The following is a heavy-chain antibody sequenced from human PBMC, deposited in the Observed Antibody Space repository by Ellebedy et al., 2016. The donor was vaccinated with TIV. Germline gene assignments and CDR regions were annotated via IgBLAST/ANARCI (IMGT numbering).Heavy chain of an antibody. CDR1: GGSISSGDYY. CDR3: AREDTAMVTDY. V-gene: IGHV4-30-4*01. Sequence: SETLSLTXTVSGGSISSGDYYWSWIRQPPGKGLEWIGYIYYSGSTYYNPSLKSRVTISVDTSKNQFSLKLSSVTAADTAVYYCAREDTAMVTDYWGQGTLVTVSS. CDR2: IYYSGST. D-gene: IGHD5-18*01. J-gene: IGHJ4*02.